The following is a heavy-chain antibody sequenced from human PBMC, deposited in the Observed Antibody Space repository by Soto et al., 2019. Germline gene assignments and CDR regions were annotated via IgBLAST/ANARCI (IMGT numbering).Heavy chain of an antibody. CDR3: ARAERIQLWLSLFDP. J-gene: IGHJ5*02. D-gene: IGHD5-18*01. V-gene: IGHV4-30-4*08. Sequence: PSETLSLTCTVSGGSISSGSYYWSWIRQPPGKGLEWIGYIYYTGSTYYNPSLKSRVTISADTSKNQFSLRLRSVTAADTAVYYCARAERIQLWLSLFDPWGQGTLVTVPQ. CDR2: IYYTGST. CDR1: GGSISSGSYY.